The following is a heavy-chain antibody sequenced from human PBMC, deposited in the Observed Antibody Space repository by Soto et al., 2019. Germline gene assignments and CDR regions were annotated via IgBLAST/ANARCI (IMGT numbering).Heavy chain of an antibody. CDR1: GGSFSGYY. Sequence: SETLSLTCAVYGGSFSGYYWSWIRQPPGKGLEWIGEINHSGSTNYNPSLKSRVTISVDTSKNQFSLKLSSVTAADTAVYYCARGKNRDYGDYFYFDYWGQGTLVTVSS. D-gene: IGHD4-17*01. V-gene: IGHV4-34*01. J-gene: IGHJ4*02. CDR2: INHSGST. CDR3: ARGKNRDYGDYFYFDY.